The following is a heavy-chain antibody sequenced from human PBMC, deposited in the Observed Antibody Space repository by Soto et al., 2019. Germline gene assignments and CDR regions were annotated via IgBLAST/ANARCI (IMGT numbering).Heavy chain of an antibody. Sequence: PGGSLRLSCAASGLTFSSYAMSWVRQAPGKGLEWASGISGTGGSTYYADSVKGRFTISRDNSKNTLYLQMNSLRAEDTAVYYCAKDDSSGSVDGYWGQGTLVTVSS. CDR3: AKDDSSGSVDGY. CDR2: ISGTGGST. CDR1: GLTFSSYA. D-gene: IGHD3-22*01. V-gene: IGHV3-23*01. J-gene: IGHJ4*02.